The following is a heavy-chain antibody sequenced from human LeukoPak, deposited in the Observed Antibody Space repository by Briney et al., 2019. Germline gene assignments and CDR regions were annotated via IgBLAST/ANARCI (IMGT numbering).Heavy chain of an antibody. V-gene: IGHV1-2*02. CDR1: GYTFTGYY. CDR2: INPNSGGT. CDR3: ARGGRWLQLNAPHYHYYYYMDV. Sequence: ASVKVSCKASGYTFTGYYMHWVRQAPGQGLEWMGWINPNSGGTNYAQKFQGRVTMTRDTAISTAYMELSRLRSDDTAVYYCARGGRWLQLNAPHYHYYYYMDVWGKGTTVTISS. J-gene: IGHJ6*03. D-gene: IGHD5-24*01.